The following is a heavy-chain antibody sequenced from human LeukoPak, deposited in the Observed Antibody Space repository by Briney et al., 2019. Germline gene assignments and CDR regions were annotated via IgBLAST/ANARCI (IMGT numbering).Heavy chain of an antibody. CDR3: ARDKQPYDSSGDLCY. D-gene: IGHD3-22*01. V-gene: IGHV3-21*01. J-gene: IGHJ4*02. CDR2: ISSSSSYI. Sequence: GGSLRLSCAGSGFTCSNYSRKWVRQAPGQGLVWVSSISSSSSYIYYADSVKGRFTISRDNANNSMYLQMNSLRAEDTAVDYCARDKQPYDSSGDLCYWGQGTLVTVPS. CDR1: GFTCSNYS.